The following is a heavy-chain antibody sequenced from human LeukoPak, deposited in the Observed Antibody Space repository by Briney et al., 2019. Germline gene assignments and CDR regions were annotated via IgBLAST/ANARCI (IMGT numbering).Heavy chain of an antibody. J-gene: IGHJ4*02. Sequence: GESLKISCKSSEYSFTNYWIGWVRQMPGKGLEWMGIIYPGDSDTRYSPSFQGQVTISADKSISTAYLQWSSLKASDTAIYYCARRPTYYYDSSDFYSRGPFDYWGQGTLVTVSS. CDR1: EYSFTNYW. D-gene: IGHD3-22*01. V-gene: IGHV5-51*01. CDR2: IYPGDSDT. CDR3: ARRPTYYYDSSDFYSRGPFDY.